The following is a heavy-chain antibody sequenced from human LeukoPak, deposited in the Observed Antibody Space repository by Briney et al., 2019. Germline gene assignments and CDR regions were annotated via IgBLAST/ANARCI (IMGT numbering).Heavy chain of an antibody. CDR3: ARMSIAVAGPRDYNWLDP. Sequence: PSETLSLTCTVSGGSISSYYWSWIRQPPGKGLDWIGNIYYSGSTNYNPSLKSRVTISVDTSKNQFSLNLNSVTAADTAVYYCARMSIAVAGPRDYNWLDPWGQGTLVTVSS. CDR2: IYYSGST. J-gene: IGHJ5*02. CDR1: GGSISSYY. D-gene: IGHD6-19*01. V-gene: IGHV4-59*01.